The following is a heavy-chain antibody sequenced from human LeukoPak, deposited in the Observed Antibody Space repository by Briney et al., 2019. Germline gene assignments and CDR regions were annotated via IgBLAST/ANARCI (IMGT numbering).Heavy chain of an antibody. CDR1: GGIFSSYA. J-gene: IGHJ1*01. Sequence: GASVKVSCKASGGIFSSYAISWVRQAPGDGLEWMGRISPIFGTANYAQIFQDRVTIAMDESTSTAYLELSSLRFEDTAVYYCARDRFTGYSHGYFQHWGQGTLVTVSS. V-gene: IGHV1-69*05. CDR2: ISPIFGTA. CDR3: ARDRFTGYSHGYFQH. D-gene: IGHD3-9*01.